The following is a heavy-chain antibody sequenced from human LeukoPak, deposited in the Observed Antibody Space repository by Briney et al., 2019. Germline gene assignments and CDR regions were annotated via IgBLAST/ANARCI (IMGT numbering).Heavy chain of an antibody. CDR2: IRYDGSNK. CDR1: GFTFSSYG. J-gene: IGHJ4*02. D-gene: IGHD3-3*01. V-gene: IGHV3-30*02. Sequence: GGSLRLSCAASGFTFSSYGMHWVRQAPGKGLEWVAFIRYDGSNKYYADSVKGRFTISRDNSKNTLYLQMNSLRAEDTAVYYCAKETLDADFWSGYYSYWGQGTLVTVSS. CDR3: AKETLDADFWSGYYSY.